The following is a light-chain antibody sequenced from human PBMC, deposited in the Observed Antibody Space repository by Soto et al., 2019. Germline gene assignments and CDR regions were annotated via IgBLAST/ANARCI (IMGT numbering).Light chain of an antibody. CDR1: QSIGSW. V-gene: IGKV1-5*03. CDR3: QQYQNWPLIT. J-gene: IGKJ5*01. CDR2: KAS. Sequence: DIQMTQSPSTLSASAGHTVTITCRASQSIGSWLAWYQQKPGKAPKLLIYKASTLESGVPSRFSGSGSGTEFTLTISSLQSEDFADYYCQQYQNWPLITFGQGTRLEIK.